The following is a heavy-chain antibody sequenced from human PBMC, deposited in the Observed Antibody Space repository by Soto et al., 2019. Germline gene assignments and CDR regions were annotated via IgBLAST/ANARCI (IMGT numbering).Heavy chain of an antibody. CDR1: GGSFSGYY. CDR2: INHSGST. Sequence: SETLSLTCAVYGGSFSGYYWSWIRQPPGKGLEWIGEINHSGSTNYNPSLKSRVTISVDTSKNQFSLKLSSVTAADTAVYYCARAKNYDFWSGYYWGSYYYMDVWGKGTTVTVSS. V-gene: IGHV4-34*01. J-gene: IGHJ6*03. D-gene: IGHD3-3*01. CDR3: ARAKNYDFWSGYYWGSYYYMDV.